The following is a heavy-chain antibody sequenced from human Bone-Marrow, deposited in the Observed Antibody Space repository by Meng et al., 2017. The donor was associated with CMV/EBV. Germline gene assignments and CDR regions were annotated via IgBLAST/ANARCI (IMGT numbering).Heavy chain of an antibody. CDR3: ARTRIEVEPDGRKIKYYNYGKDV. CDR2: ISAYNGNT. D-gene: IGHD2-2*01. Sequence: ASVKVSCKASGYTFTSYGISWVRQAPGQGLEWMGWISAYNGNTNYAQKLQGRVTLTRVTSISTAYMELSSLTSDDTAVYYCARTRIEVEPDGRKIKYYNYGKDVWGQGTTVTFSS. CDR1: GYTFTSYG. V-gene: IGHV1-18*01. J-gene: IGHJ6*02.